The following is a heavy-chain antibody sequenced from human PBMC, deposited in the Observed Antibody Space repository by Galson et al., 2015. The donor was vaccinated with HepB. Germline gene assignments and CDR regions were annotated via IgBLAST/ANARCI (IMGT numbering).Heavy chain of an antibody. V-gene: IGHV3-33*01. Sequence: SLRLSCAASGFTFSSYGMHWVRQAPGKGLEWVAVIWYDGSNKYYADSVKGRFTISRDNSKSTLYLQMNSLRAEDTAVYYCARVLQIAAVRALYYYGMDVWGQGTTVTVSS. CDR3: ARVLQIAAVRALYYYGMDV. CDR2: IWYDGSNK. CDR1: GFTFSSYG. J-gene: IGHJ6*02. D-gene: IGHD6-13*01.